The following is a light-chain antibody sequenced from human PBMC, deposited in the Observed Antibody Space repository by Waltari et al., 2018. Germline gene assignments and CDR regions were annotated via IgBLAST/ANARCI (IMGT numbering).Light chain of an antibody. CDR3: QQYGTSPPT. CDR2: GTS. J-gene: IGKJ2*01. V-gene: IGKV3-20*01. CDR1: QSVSSSY. Sequence: EIVLTQSPGTLSLSPGERATLSCRASQSVSSSYLAWYQQKPGQCPRLLIYGTSSRATGIPDRFSGSGSGTDFTLTISRLEPEDFAVYYCQQYGTSPPTFGQGTKLEIK.